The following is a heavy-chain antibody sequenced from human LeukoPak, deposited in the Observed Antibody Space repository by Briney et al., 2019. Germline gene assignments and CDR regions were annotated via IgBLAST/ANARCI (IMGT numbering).Heavy chain of an antibody. CDR2: INAGNGNT. D-gene: IGHD6-13*01. V-gene: IGHV1-3*01. CDR3: ARGYSSSWYGWFDP. CDR1: GFNLNNYV. J-gene: IGHJ5*02. Sequence: ASVKVSCKGSGFNLNNYVMHWVRQAPGQRLEWMGWINAGNGNTKYSQKFQGRVTITRDTSASTAYMELSSLRSEDTAVYYCARGYSSSWYGWFDPWGQGTLVTVSS.